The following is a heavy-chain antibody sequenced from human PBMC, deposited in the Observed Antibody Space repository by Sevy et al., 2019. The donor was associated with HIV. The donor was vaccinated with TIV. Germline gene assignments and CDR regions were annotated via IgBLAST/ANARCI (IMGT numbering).Heavy chain of an antibody. Sequence: GGSLRLSSAASGFTFSSYAMSWVRQAPGKGLEWVSAISGSGGSTYYADSVKGRFTISRDNSKNTLYLQMNSLRAEDTAVYYCAKWSFDDFFSLDYWGQGTLVTVSS. D-gene: IGHD3-3*01. J-gene: IGHJ4*02. CDR2: ISGSGGST. CDR3: AKWSFDDFFSLDY. CDR1: GFTFSSYA. V-gene: IGHV3-23*01.